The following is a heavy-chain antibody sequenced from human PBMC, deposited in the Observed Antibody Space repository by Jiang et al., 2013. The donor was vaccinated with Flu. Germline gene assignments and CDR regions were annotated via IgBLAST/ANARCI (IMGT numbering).Heavy chain of an antibody. CDR1: GGSISSSY. CDR2: IHSSGNT. Sequence: GLVKPSETLSLSCTVSGGSISSSYWSWIRQPPGKGLEWIGYIHSSGNTKYSPSLKSRVTISLDTSKTQFSLKLSSVTAADTAIYYCARSEQGIGWDSELDSWGQGTLVTVSS. CDR3: ARSEQGIGWDSELDS. J-gene: IGHJ5*01. D-gene: IGHD6-19*01. V-gene: IGHV4-59*08.